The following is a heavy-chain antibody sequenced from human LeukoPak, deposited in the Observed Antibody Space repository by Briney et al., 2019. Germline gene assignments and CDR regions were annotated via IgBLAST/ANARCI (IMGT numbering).Heavy chain of an antibody. CDR2: ISYDGSNK. CDR3: AKWMSGSYLSPGMDV. D-gene: IGHD1-26*01. J-gene: IGHJ6*02. CDR1: GFTFSSYG. V-gene: IGHV3-30*18. Sequence: GGSLRLSCAASGFTFSSYGMHWVRQAPGKGLEWVAVISYDGSNKYYADSVKGRFTISRDNSKNTLYLQMNSLRAEDTAVYYCAKWMSGSYLSPGMDVWGQGTTVTVSS.